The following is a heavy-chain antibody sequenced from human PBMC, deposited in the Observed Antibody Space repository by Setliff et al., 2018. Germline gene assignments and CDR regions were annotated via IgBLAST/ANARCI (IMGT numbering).Heavy chain of an antibody. CDR1: GFTFNTFW. D-gene: IGHD3-3*01. Sequence: GGSLRLSCAASGFTFNTFWMTWVRQAPGKGLEWVANINPGGSEEYYLDSVKGRFTISRDNAKTSLYLLMNSLRADDTAVYFCARDVYDFRTGLAAPWGQGTLVTVSS. V-gene: IGHV3-7*01. J-gene: IGHJ5*02. CDR3: ARDVYDFRTGLAAP. CDR2: INPGGSEE.